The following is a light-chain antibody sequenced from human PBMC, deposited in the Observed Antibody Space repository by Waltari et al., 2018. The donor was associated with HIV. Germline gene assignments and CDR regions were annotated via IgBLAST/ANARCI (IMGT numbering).Light chain of an antibody. CDR3: QQSYTTPRT. Sequence: DIQMTQSPSSLSPSVGDRVTITCRASQSITSSLNWYQQKPGKAPNLLIYAASTLHTGVPSRCSGSGSGTDFTLTISSLQPEDFATYYCQQSYTTPRTFGQGTKVEIK. J-gene: IGKJ1*01. V-gene: IGKV1-39*01. CDR2: AAS. CDR1: QSITSS.